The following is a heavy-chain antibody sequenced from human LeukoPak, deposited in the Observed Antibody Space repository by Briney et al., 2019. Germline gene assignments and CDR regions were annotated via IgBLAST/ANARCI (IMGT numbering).Heavy chain of an antibody. CDR1: GYIFTSYW. J-gene: IGHJ4*02. D-gene: IGHD2-2*01. CDR3: ARQGCSSTSCYLSPDY. Sequence: GESLQISCKGSGYIFTSYWIGWVRQLPGKGLEWMGIIYPGDSDTRYTPSFHAQVTISADKSISTAYLQWSSLKASDTAMYYCARQGCSSTSCYLSPDYWGQGTLVTVSS. V-gene: IGHV5-51*01. CDR2: IYPGDSDT.